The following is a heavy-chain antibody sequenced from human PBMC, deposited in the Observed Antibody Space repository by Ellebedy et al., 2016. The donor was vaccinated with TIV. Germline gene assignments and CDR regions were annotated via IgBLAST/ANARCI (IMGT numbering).Heavy chain of an antibody. CDR1: GFTFSGYW. D-gene: IGHD3-22*01. Sequence: PGGSLRLSCAASGFTFSGYWMPWVRQAPGKGLEWVSLIDSDGSRTSYADTVRGRFTIPRDNAENTLYLQMNSLRAEDTAVYYCARGAPYESSAADYWGQGTLVTVSS. CDR2: IDSDGSRT. CDR3: ARGAPYESSAADY. J-gene: IGHJ4*02. V-gene: IGHV3-74*01.